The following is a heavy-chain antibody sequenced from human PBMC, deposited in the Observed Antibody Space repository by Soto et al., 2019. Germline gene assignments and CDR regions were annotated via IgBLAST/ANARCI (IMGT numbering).Heavy chain of an antibody. D-gene: IGHD2-2*01. CDR1: GYSFTSYW. CDR2: IYPGDSDT. J-gene: IGHJ6*02. V-gene: IGHV5-51*01. CDR3: ARLEGVVVPYYYYGMDV. Sequence: GESLKISCKGSGYSFTSYWIGWVRQMPGKGLEWMGIIYPGDSDTRYSPSFQGQVTISADKSISTAYLQWSSLKASDTAMYYCARLEGVVVPYYYYGMDVWGQGTTVTVSS.